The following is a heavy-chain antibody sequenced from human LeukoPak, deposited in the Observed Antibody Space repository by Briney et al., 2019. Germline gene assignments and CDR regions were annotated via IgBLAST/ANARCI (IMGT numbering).Heavy chain of an antibody. D-gene: IGHD1-26*01. Sequence: GGSLRLSCAASGFTVSSNYMSWVRQAPGKGLERVSVIYSGGSTYYADSVKGRFTISRDNSKNTLYLQMNSLRAEDTAVYYCARGPYPWELYRTWGQGTLVTVSS. CDR2: IYSGGST. J-gene: IGHJ4*02. CDR3: ARGPYPWELYRT. V-gene: IGHV3-66*02. CDR1: GFTVSSNY.